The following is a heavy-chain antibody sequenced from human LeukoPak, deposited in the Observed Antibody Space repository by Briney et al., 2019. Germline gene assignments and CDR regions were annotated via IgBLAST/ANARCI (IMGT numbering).Heavy chain of an antibody. Sequence: ASVKVSCKASGYTFTGYYMHWVRQAPGQGLEWMGWINPNSGGTNYAQKFQGRVTMTRDTSISTAYMELSRLRSDDTAVYYCARPLGSSPDYYFDYRGQGTLVTVSS. CDR3: ARPLGSSPDYYFDY. CDR1: GYTFTGYY. D-gene: IGHD1-26*01. CDR2: INPNSGGT. V-gene: IGHV1-2*02. J-gene: IGHJ4*02.